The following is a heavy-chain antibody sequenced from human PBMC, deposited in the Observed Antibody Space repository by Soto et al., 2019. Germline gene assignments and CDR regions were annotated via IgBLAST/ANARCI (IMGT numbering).Heavy chain of an antibody. Sequence: EVQLVESGGGLVQPGGSLRLSCAASGFSLRGYSMSWVRQAPGKGVEWVSYISGTGSSIYADSVKGRFTISRDNAKNSVYLQMNCLGDDDTAVYYCARGAGYGDYGGYWGQGTLVTVSS. D-gene: IGHD4-17*01. V-gene: IGHV3-48*02. J-gene: IGHJ4*02. CDR1: GFSLRGYS. CDR2: ISGTGSSI. CDR3: ARGAGYGDYGGY.